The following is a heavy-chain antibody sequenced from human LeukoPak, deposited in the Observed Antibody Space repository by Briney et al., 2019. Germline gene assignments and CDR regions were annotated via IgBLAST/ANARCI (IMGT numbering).Heavy chain of an antibody. D-gene: IGHD1-26*01. CDR2: IRYDGSNK. CDR1: GFTFSSYG. J-gene: IGHJ5*02. CDR3: ARAGSGRSPDWFDP. V-gene: IGHV3-30*02. Sequence: GGSLRLSCAASGFTFSSYGMHWVRQAPGKGLEWVAFIRYDGSNKYYADSVKGRFTISRDNSKNTLYLQMNSLRAEDTAVYYCARAGSGRSPDWFDPWGQGTLVTVSS.